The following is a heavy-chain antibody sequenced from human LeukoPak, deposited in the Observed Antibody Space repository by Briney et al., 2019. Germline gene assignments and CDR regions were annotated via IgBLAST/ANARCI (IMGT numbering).Heavy chain of an antibody. CDR2: ITTSDGNT. CDR3: AKDGGLWVSAHWGDS. D-gene: IGHD7-27*01. CDR1: GFTFSSYT. Sequence: GGSLRLSCAASGFTFSSYTMSWVRQAPGKGLEWVSTITTSDGNTYYADSVKGRFTVSRDNSKNTLFLQMNSLRAEDTAIYYCAKDGGLWVSAHWGDSWGRGTLVTVSS. J-gene: IGHJ4*02. V-gene: IGHV3-23*01.